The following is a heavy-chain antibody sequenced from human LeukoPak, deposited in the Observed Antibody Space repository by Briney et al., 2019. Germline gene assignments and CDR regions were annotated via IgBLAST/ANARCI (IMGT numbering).Heavy chain of an antibody. CDR2: TYYRSKWYN. J-gene: IGHJ6*02. CDR1: GDSVSSNSAA. CDR3: ARASYYGSGPYYYYYYGMDV. Sequence: SRTLSLTCAISGDSVSSNSAAWNWIRQSPSRGLEWLGRTYYRSKWYNDYAVSVKSRITINPDTSKNQFSLQLNSVTPEDTAVYYCARASYYGSGPYYYYYYGMDVWGQGTTVTVSS. V-gene: IGHV6-1*01. D-gene: IGHD3-10*01.